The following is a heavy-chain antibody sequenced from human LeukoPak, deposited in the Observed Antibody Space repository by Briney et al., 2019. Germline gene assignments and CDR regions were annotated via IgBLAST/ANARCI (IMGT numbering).Heavy chain of an antibody. CDR1: GGTFSSYA. D-gene: IGHD1-1*01. V-gene: IGHV1-69*13. CDR3: ARGLFLERLRGSCFDP. CDR2: IIPIFGTA. Sequence: GASVKVSCKASGGTFSSYAISWVRQAPGQGLEWMGGIIPIFGTANYAQKFQGRVTITADESTSTAYMEPSSLRSEDTAVYYCARGLFLERLRGSCFDPWGQGTLVTVSS. J-gene: IGHJ5*02.